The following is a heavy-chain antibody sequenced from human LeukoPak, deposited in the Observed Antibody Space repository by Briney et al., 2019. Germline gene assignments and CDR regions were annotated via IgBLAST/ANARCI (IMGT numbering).Heavy chain of an antibody. CDR3: ARDNSKAWTFDY. V-gene: IGHV4-61*01. CDR2: IYYSGST. J-gene: IGHJ4*02. Sequence: SETLSLTCSVSGGSISSSSYYWSWIRQPPGKGLEWIGYIYYSGSTNYNPSLKSRVTISVDTSKNQFSLKLSSVTAADTAVYYCARDNSKAWTFDYWGQGTLVTVSS. D-gene: IGHD4-11*01. CDR1: GGSISSSSYY.